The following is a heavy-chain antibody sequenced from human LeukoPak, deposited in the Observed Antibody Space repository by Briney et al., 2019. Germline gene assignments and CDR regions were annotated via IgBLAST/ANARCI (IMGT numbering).Heavy chain of an antibody. CDR1: GGSISSGSYY. CDR2: IYYTGST. V-gene: IGHV4-39*01. D-gene: IGHD3/OR15-3a*01. CDR3: ARLDWSNWCFDL. Sequence: PSETLSLTCAVSGGSISSGSYYWGWIRQPPGKGLEWIGSIYYTGSTYYNPSLKSRVTISVDTSKTQFSLNLSSVTAADTAVYYCARLDWSNWCFDLWGRGTLVIVSS. J-gene: IGHJ2*01.